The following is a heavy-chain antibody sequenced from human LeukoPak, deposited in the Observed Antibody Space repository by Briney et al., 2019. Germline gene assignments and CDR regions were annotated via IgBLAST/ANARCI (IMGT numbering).Heavy chain of an antibody. CDR3: ARGDGGNSGTRRAFDY. D-gene: IGHD4-23*01. V-gene: IGHV1-46*01. CDR1: GYTFTSYY. J-gene: IGHJ4*02. Sequence: ASVKVSCKASGYTFTSYYMHWVRQAPGQGLEWMGIINPSGGSTSYAQKFQGRVTMTRDTSTSTVYMELSSLRSEDTAVYYCARGDGGNSGTRRAFDYWGQGTLVTVSS. CDR2: INPSGGST.